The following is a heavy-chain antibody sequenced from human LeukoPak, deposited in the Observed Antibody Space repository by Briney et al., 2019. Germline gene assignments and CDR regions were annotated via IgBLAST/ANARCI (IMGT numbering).Heavy chain of an antibody. CDR2: ISYDEINK. V-gene: IGHV3-30*03. CDR1: GFTFSSYG. J-gene: IGHJ4*02. Sequence: PGGSLRLSCAASGFTFSSYGMHWVRQAPGKGLEWVALISYDEINKCYADSVKGRFTISRDISKNTLYLQMNSLRAEDTAVYYCATAAPASGWYFDYWGQGTLVTVSS. D-gene: IGHD6-19*01. CDR3: ATAAPASGWYFDY.